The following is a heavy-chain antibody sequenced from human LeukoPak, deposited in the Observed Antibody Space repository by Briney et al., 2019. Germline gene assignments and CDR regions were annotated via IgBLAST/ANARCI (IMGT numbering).Heavy chain of an antibody. CDR3: ARDLGSGWIIVDY. J-gene: IGHJ4*02. CDR2: INPNSGGT. CDR1: VYTFTDYY. D-gene: IGHD6-19*01. Sequence: ASVTVSFKSSVYTFTDYYIHWVRQAPGQGLEWMGWINPNSGGTNSAQKFQGRVTLTRDTSISTAYLELSSLRSDDTAVYYCARDLGSGWIIVDYWGQGTLVTVSS. V-gene: IGHV1-2*02.